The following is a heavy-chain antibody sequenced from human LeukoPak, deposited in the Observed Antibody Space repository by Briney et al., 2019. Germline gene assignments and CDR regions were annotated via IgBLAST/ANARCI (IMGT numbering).Heavy chain of an antibody. CDR1: GGSISSYY. J-gene: IGHJ4*02. Sequence: KPSETLSLTCTVSGGSISSYYWSWIRQPAGKGLEWIGRIYTSGSTNYNPSLKSRVTISVDTSKNQFSLKLSSVTAADTAVYYCARDSHYSGSYTFDYWGQGTLVTVSS. CDR2: IYTSGST. CDR3: ARDSHYSGSYTFDY. V-gene: IGHV4-4*07. D-gene: IGHD1-26*01.